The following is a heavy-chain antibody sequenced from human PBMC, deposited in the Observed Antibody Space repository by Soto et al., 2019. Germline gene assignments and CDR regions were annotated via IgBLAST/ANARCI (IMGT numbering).Heavy chain of an antibody. CDR3: ARDRAVSGRGSFDY. J-gene: IGHJ4*02. V-gene: IGHV4-4*01. D-gene: IGHD6-13*01. CDR1: GGSVSSTNW. Sequence: QVQLQESGPGLVEPAGTLSLTCTVSGGSVSSTNWWCWFRQPQGQGLEWMGAIYHSGSNYYNPSLKSRVTISVDKSKNQCYLRLSSVTAADTAVYFCARDRAVSGRGSFDYWGQGKQVTGYS. CDR2: IYHSGSN.